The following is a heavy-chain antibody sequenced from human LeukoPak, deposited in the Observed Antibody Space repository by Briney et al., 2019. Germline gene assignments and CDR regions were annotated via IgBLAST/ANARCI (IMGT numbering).Heavy chain of an antibody. CDR3: ARAVSAGWGGSGWYNWFDP. V-gene: IGHV4-39*07. Sequence: SETLSLTCTVSGGSISSSSYYWGWIRQPPGKGLEWIGSIYYSGSTYYNPSLKSRVTISVDRSKNQFSLKLSSVTAADTAVYYCARAVSAGWGGSGWYNWFDPWGQGTLVTVSS. J-gene: IGHJ5*02. CDR1: GGSISSSSYY. CDR2: IYYSGST. D-gene: IGHD6-19*01.